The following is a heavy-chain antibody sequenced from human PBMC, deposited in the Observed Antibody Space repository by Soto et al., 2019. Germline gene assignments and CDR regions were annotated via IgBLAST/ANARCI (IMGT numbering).Heavy chain of an antibody. CDR3: AREDIVVVVAATYRNGMDV. CDR2: ISSSSSTI. J-gene: IGHJ6*02. Sequence: EVQLVESGGGLVQPGGSLRLSCAASGFTFSSYSMNWVRQAPGKGLEWVSYISSSSSTIYYADSVKGRFTISRDNAKNSLYLQMNSLRDEDTAVYYCAREDIVVVVAATYRNGMDVWGQGTTVTVSS. V-gene: IGHV3-48*02. D-gene: IGHD2-15*01. CDR1: GFTFSSYS.